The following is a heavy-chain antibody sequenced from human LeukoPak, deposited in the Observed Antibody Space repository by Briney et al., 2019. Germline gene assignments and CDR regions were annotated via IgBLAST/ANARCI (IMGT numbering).Heavy chain of an antibody. Sequence: SETLSLTCTVSGGSIRSYHWSWIRQPPGKGLEWIGYIYDSGSTNYNPSLKSRVTTSVDTSKNQFSLKLSSVTAADTAVYYCARCERFGKLRPVDPDTFVIWGQGTMVTVSS. CDR1: GGSIRSYH. V-gene: IGHV4-59*01. CDR2: IYDSGST. J-gene: IGHJ3*02. D-gene: IGHD3-10*01. CDR3: ARCERFGKLRPVDPDTFVI.